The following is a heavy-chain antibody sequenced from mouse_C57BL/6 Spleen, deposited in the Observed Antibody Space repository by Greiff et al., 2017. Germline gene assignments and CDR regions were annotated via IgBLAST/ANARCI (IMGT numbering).Heavy chain of an antibody. CDR1: GYTFTSYW. V-gene: IGHV1-64*01. D-gene: IGHD2-3*01. Sequence: VKLMESGAELVKPGASVKLSCKASGYTFTSYWMHWVKQRPGQGLEWIGMIHPNSGSTNYNEKFKSKATLTVDKSSSTAYMQLSSLTSEDSAVYYCARRTYDGYYGGAMDYWGQGTSVTVSS. CDR3: ARRTYDGYYGGAMDY. J-gene: IGHJ4*01. CDR2: IHPNSGST.